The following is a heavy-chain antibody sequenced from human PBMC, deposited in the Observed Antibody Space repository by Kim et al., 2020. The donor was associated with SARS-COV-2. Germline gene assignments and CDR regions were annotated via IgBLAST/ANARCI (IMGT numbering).Heavy chain of an antibody. Sequence: SETLSLTCTVSGYSMSSGYYWGWIRQPPGKGLEWIGSIHHSGTSYYNPSLKSRLTISMDTSKNQFSLKVNSVTAADTAVYFCVRVFGISWEPFDYWGQG. J-gene: IGHJ4*02. D-gene: IGHD3-3*02. V-gene: IGHV4-38-2*02. CDR1: GYSMSSGYY. CDR3: VRVFGISWEPFDY. CDR2: IHHSGTS.